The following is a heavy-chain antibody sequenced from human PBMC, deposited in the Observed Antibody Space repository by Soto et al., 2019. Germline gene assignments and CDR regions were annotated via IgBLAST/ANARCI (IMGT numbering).Heavy chain of an antibody. J-gene: IGHJ6*03. V-gene: IGHV3-23*01. D-gene: IGHD3-10*01. CDR1: GFTFSSYA. CDR2: IDYTGGYS. Sequence: PGGSLRLSCAASGFTFSSYAMNWVRQAPGKGLEWVSTIDYTGGYSYYADSVKGRFTISRDNSQKTLDLQMNSLRAEDTAIYYCAKGGGYYYGSGSYYNAFDYYYMDVWGKGTTVTVSS. CDR3: AKGGGYYYGSGSYYNAFDYYYMDV.